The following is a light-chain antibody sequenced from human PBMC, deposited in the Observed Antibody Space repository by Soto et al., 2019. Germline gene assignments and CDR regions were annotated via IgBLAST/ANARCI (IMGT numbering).Light chain of an antibody. J-gene: IGKJ1*01. V-gene: IGKV2-30*01. CDR2: KVS. CDR1: QSLLSSDGNTY. CDR3: MQGSYWPPWT. Sequence: DVVMTQSPLSLPVTLGQPASISCRSSQSLLSSDGNTYLNWFHQRPGQSPRRLIYKVSNRDSGVPDRFSGSGSGTDFTLEISRVEAEDVGVSYCMQGSYWPPWTFGQGTEVEIK.